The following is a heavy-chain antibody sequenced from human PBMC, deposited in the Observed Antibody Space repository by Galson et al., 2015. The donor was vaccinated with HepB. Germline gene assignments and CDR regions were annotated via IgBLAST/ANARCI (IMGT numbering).Heavy chain of an antibody. CDR2: IKRKTDGETT. CDR3: TRDRPIDY. D-gene: IGHD6-6*01. V-gene: IGHV3-49*03. Sequence: SLRLSCAGSGFTFGGYAMSWFRQAPGKGLEWVGFIKRKTDGETTEYAASVKDRFTISRDDSKSIPYLQMNSLKTEDTAMYYCTRDRPIDYWGQGTLVTVSS. CDR1: GFTFGGYA. J-gene: IGHJ4*02.